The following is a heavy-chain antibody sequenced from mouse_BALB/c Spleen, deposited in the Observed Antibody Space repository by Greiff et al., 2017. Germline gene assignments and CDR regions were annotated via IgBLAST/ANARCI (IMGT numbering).Heavy chain of an antibody. Sequence: EVMLVESGGGLVKPGGSLKLSCAASGFTFSSYAMSWVRQTPEKRLEWVASISSGGSTYYPDSVKGRFTISRDNARNILYLQMSSLRSEDTAMYYCARGWGYYYGSSYYFDYWGQGTTLTVSS. D-gene: IGHD1-1*01. V-gene: IGHV5-6-5*01. CDR1: GFTFSSYA. CDR3: ARGWGYYYGSSYYFDY. CDR2: ISSGGST. J-gene: IGHJ2*01.